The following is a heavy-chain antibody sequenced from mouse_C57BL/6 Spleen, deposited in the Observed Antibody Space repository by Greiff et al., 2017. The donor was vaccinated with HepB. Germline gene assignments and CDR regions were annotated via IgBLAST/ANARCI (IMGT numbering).Heavy chain of an antibody. CDR1: GYSFTGYY. CDR3: ARRGEDYWYFDV. Sequence: EVKLMESGPELVKPGASVKISCKASGYSFTGYYMHWVKQSHGNILDWIGYIYPYNGVSSYNQKFKGKATLTVDKSSSTAYMELRSLTSEDSAVYDCARRGEDYWYFDVWGTGTTVTVSS. CDR2: IYPYNGVS. V-gene: IGHV1-31*01. J-gene: IGHJ1*03.